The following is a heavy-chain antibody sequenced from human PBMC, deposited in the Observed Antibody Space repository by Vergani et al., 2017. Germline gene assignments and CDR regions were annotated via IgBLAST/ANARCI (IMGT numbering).Heavy chain of an antibody. CDR1: GGSISSYY. J-gene: IGHJ3*02. CDR3: ARDRGDYYDSSGYVDAFDI. D-gene: IGHD3-22*01. Sequence: QVQLQESGPGLVKPSETLSLTCTVSGGSISSYYWSWIRQPPGKGLEWFGYIYYSGSTNYNPSLKSRVTISVDTSKNQFSLKLSSVTAADTAVYYCARDRGDYYDSSGYVDAFDIWGQGSMVTVSS. V-gene: IGHV4-59*01. CDR2: IYYSGST.